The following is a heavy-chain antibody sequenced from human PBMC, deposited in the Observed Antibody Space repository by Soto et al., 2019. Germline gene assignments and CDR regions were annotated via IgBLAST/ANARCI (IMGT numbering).Heavy chain of an antibody. Sequence: ASVKVSCKASGYTFTSYTVNWVRQAPGQSLEWMGWINAGTGNRKSSQKFQGRVSITTNTSASTAYMELSSLTSEDTALYYCASSHHHQLLSYWGRGTLVTVSS. J-gene: IGHJ4*02. CDR3: ASSHHHQLLSY. CDR1: GYTFTSYT. D-gene: IGHD2-2*01. CDR2: INAGTGNR. V-gene: IGHV1-3*01.